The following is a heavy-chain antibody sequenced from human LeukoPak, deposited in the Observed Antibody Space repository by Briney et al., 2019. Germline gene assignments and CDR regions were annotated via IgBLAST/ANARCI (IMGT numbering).Heavy chain of an antibody. CDR1: GGTSSSYA. Sequence: SVKVSCKASGGTSSSYATSWVRQAPGQGLEWMGGIIPIFGTANYAQKFQGRVTITADESTSTAYMELSSLRSEDTAVYYCARAPRAVVVPAAIYYYYGMDVWGQGTTVTVSS. CDR2: IIPIFGTA. D-gene: IGHD2-2*01. CDR3: ARAPRAVVVPAAIYYYYGMDV. J-gene: IGHJ6*02. V-gene: IGHV1-69*13.